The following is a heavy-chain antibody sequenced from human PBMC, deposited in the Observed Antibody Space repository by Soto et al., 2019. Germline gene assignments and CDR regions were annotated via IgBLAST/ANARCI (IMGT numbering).Heavy chain of an antibody. Sequence: GGSLRLSCAASGFTFSSYAMHWVRQAPGKGLEWVAVISYDGSNKYYADSVKGRFTISRDNSKNTLYLQMNSLRAEDTAIYSCVREASGWYSRGSFDFWGRGTMVTVSS. J-gene: IGHJ3*01. CDR3: VREASGWYSRGSFDF. D-gene: IGHD6-19*01. V-gene: IGHV3-30-3*01. CDR2: ISYDGSNK. CDR1: GFTFSSYA.